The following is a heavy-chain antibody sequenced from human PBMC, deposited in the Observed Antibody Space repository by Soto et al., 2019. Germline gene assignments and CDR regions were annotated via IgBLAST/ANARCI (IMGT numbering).Heavy chain of an antibody. V-gene: IGHV3-49*03. J-gene: IGHJ4*02. CDR3: TRVVVITPFYYFDY. D-gene: IGHD3-22*01. Sequence: GGSLRLSCTASGFTFGDYAMSWFRQAPGKGLEWVGFIRSKAYGGTTEYAASVKGRFTISRDDSKSIAYLQMNSLKTEDTAVYYCTRVVVITPFYYFDYWGQGTLVTVSS. CDR2: IRSKAYGGTT. CDR1: GFTFGDYA.